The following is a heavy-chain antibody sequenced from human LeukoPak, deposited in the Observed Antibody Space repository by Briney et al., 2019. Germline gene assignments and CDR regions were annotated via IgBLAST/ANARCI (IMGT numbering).Heavy chain of an antibody. J-gene: IGHJ5*02. D-gene: IGHD1-14*01. V-gene: IGHV1-2*02. Sequence: ASVKVSCKASGCSFTGYYMHWMRQAPGQGLEWMGWINPNSGGTNYAQKFQGRVTMTRDTSISTAYMELSRLTSDDTAVYYCGRDITGKNWFDPWGQGTLVTVSS. CDR3: GRDITGKNWFDP. CDR2: INPNSGGT. CDR1: GCSFTGYY.